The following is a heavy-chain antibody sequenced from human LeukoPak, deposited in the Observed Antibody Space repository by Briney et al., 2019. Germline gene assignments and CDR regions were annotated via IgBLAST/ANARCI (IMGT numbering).Heavy chain of an antibody. CDR3: ASNVGYCSGGSCSPYYYYYMDV. J-gene: IGHJ6*03. V-gene: IGHV4-61*02. Sequence: PSQTLSLTCTVSGGSISSGSYYWSWIRQPAGKGLECIGRIYTSGSTNYNPSLKSRVTISVDTSKNQFSLKLRSVTAADTAVYYCASNVGYCSGGSCSPYYYYYMDVWGKGTTVTVSS. CDR2: IYTSGST. D-gene: IGHD2-15*01. CDR1: GGSISSGSYY.